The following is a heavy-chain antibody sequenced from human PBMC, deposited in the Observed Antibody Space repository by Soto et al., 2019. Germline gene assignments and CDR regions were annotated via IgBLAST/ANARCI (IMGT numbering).Heavy chain of an antibody. CDR3: AGGGMITFGGVIDPVDY. D-gene: IGHD3-16*02. CDR2: ISSSSSTI. Sequence: GGSLRLSCAASGFTFSSYSMNWVRQAPGKGLEWVSYISSSSSTIYYADSVKGRFTISRDNAKNSLYLQMNSLRAEDTAVYYCAGGGMITFGGVIDPVDYWGQGTLVTVSS. V-gene: IGHV3-48*01. CDR1: GFTFSSYS. J-gene: IGHJ4*02.